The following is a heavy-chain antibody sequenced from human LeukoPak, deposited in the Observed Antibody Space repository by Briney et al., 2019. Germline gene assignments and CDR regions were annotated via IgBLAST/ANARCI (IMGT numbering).Heavy chain of an antibody. V-gene: IGHV3-23*01. Sequence: PGGSLRLYCAASGFTFSSYAMSWVRQAPGKGLEWVSGISGSGGSTYYADSVKGRFTISRDNSQNTLYLQINSLRTEDTAVYYCAKDLKPLAVPAVIRGYFDYWGQGTLV. CDR3: AKDLKPLAVPAVIRGYFDY. CDR1: GFTFSSYA. J-gene: IGHJ4*02. D-gene: IGHD2-2*02. CDR2: ISGSGGST.